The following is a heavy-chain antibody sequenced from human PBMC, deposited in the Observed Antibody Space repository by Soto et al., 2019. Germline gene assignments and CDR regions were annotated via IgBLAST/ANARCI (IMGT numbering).Heavy chain of an antibody. CDR1: GGSVSSGSYY. Sequence: SSETLSLTCTVSGGSVSSGSYYWSWIRQPPGKGLEWIGYIYYSGSTNYNPSLKSRVTISVDTSKNQFSLKLSSVTAADTAVYYCARGPRVREGIDPWGQGILVTVSS. J-gene: IGHJ5*02. V-gene: IGHV4-61*01. CDR3: ARGPRVREGIDP. CDR2: IYYSGST. D-gene: IGHD3-10*02.